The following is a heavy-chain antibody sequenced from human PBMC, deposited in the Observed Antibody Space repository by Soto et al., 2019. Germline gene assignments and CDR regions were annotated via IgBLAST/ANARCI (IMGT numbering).Heavy chain of an antibody. Sequence: PSQTLSLTCDISGDSVSSNSAGWNWIRQTPSRGLEWLGRTYYKSKWYYTYAASVKSRITVSPDTSKNQFSLQLTSVTPEDTAVYYCARGSWDDVSGHYYMDVWDKWTTVTVSS. D-gene: IGHD1-1*01. CDR1: GDSVSSNSAG. V-gene: IGHV6-1*01. CDR2: TYYKSKWYY. J-gene: IGHJ6*03. CDR3: ARGSWDDVSGHYYMDV.